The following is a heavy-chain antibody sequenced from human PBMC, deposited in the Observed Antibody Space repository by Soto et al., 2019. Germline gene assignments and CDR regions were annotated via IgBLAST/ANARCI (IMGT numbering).Heavy chain of an antibody. D-gene: IGHD3-10*01. CDR1: GGSFSGYY. CDR3: ARCLTSPYGSGSYYKVLYYFDY. V-gene: IGHV4-34*01. J-gene: IGHJ4*02. Sequence: SETLSLTCAVYGGSFSGYYWSWIRQPPGKGLEWIGEINHSGSTNYNPSLKSRVTISVDTSKNQFSLKLSSVTAADTAVFYCARCLTSPYGSGSYYKVLYYFDYWGQGTLVTVSS. CDR2: INHSGST.